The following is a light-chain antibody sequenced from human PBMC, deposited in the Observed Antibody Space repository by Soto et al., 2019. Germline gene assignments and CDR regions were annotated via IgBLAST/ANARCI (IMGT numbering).Light chain of an antibody. CDR2: KAS. V-gene: IGKV1-5*03. Sequence: DIQMTQSPSTLSTSVGDRVTITCRASQSISSWLAWYQHKPGKAPKLLIYKASTLKSGVPSRFSGSGSGTESTLTISSLQPDDFATDYCQHYNTHLTFGQGTKVDIK. CDR1: QSISSW. J-gene: IGKJ1*01. CDR3: QHYNTHLT.